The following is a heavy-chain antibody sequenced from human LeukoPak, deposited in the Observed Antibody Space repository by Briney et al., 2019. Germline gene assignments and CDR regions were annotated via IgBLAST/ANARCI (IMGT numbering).Heavy chain of an antibody. CDR2: IVVGSGNT. J-gene: IGHJ4*02. CDR1: GFTFTSSA. CDR3: AAFGEWELLHY. Sequence: GASVKVSFKASGFTFTSSAVQWVRQARGQRLEWIRWIVVGSGNTNYAQKFQERVTITRDMSTSTAYMELSSLRSEDTAVYYCAAFGEWELLHYWGQGTLVTVSS. V-gene: IGHV1-58*01. D-gene: IGHD1-26*01.